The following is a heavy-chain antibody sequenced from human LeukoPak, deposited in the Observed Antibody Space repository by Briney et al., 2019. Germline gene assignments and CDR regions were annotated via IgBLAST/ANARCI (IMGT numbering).Heavy chain of an antibody. CDR3: GIRDTSDYYVF. D-gene: IGHD3-22*01. Sequence: GGSLRLSCAASGFTFSSYGMHWVRQAPGKGLEWVAVIWYDGSNKYYADSVKVRFTISRDNSKNALYLQMNGLRADDTAVYYCGIRDTSDYYVFWGQGTLVTVSS. V-gene: IGHV3-33*01. CDR1: GFTFSSYG. J-gene: IGHJ4*02. CDR2: IWYDGSNK.